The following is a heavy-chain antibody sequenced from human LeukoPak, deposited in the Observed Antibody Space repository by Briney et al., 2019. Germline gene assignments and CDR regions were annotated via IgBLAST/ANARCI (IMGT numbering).Heavy chain of an antibody. CDR1: GFTFSSYW. Sequence: GGSLRLSCAASGFTFSSYWMSWVRQAPGKGLEWVAYIGRSGNIVSADSVTGRFTISRDNTKNSLYLQMNSLRAEDTAVYYCAREPPAAAGFDYWGQGTLVTVSS. V-gene: IGHV3-48*04. CDR3: AREPPAAAGFDY. J-gene: IGHJ4*02. CDR2: IGRSGNIV. D-gene: IGHD6-13*01.